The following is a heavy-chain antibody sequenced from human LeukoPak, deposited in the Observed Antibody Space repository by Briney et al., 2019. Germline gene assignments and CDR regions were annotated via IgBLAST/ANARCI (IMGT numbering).Heavy chain of an antibody. CDR3: ARTYGSSGLGYFDL. CDR2: IYYSGST. J-gene: IGHJ2*01. D-gene: IGHD6-13*01. Sequence: PSETLSHTCTVSGGSISSYYWSWIRQPPGKGLEWIGYIYYSGSTNYSPSLKSRLTISVDTSKNQFSLKLSSVTAADTAVYYCARTYGSSGLGYFDLWGRGTLVTVSS. CDR1: GGSISSYY. V-gene: IGHV4-59*01.